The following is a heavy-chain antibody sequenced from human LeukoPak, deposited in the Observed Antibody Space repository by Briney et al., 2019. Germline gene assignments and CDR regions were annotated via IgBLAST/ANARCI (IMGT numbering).Heavy chain of an antibody. D-gene: IGHD3-22*01. V-gene: IGHV1-69*04. Sequence: SVKVSCKASGGTFSSYAISWVRQAPGQGLEWMGRIIPILGIANYAQKFQGRVTITADKSTSTAYMELSSLRSEDTAVYYCASSNMIVPDGPSSIWGQGTMVTVSS. CDR2: IIPILGIA. CDR1: GGTFSSYA. CDR3: ASSNMIVPDGPSSI. J-gene: IGHJ3*02.